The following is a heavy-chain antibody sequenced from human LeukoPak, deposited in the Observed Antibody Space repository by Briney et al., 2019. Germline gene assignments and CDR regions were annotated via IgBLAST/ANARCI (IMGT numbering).Heavy chain of an antibody. CDR3: ARGKYGSPASFDY. V-gene: IGHV4-39*07. Sequence: SETLSLTCTVSGGSISSSSYYWGWIRQPPGKGLEWIGEINHSGSTNYNPSLKSRVTISVDTSKNQFSLKLSSVTAADTAVYYCARGKYGSPASFDYWGQGTLVTVSS. CDR2: INHSGST. J-gene: IGHJ4*02. D-gene: IGHD6-25*01. CDR1: GGSISSSSYY.